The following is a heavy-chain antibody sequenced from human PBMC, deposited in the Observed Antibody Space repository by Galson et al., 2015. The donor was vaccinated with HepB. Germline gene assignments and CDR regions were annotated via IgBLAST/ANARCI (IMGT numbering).Heavy chain of an antibody. D-gene: IGHD4-11*01. CDR1: GFMFSSYG. V-gene: IGHV3-23*01. J-gene: IGHJ6*03. Sequence: SLRLSCAASGFMFSSYGMTWVRQAPGKGLEWVSSISGSGGKIYYADFVKGRFTISRDNSKNLVFLEMNSLRAVDTALYYCAKDRSLGDYSDMDVWGKGTTVTVSS. CDR2: ISGSGGKI. CDR3: AKDRSLGDYSDMDV.